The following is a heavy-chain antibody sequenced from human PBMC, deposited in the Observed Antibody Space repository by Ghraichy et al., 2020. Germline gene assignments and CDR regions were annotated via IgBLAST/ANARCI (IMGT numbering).Heavy chain of an antibody. J-gene: IGHJ6*02. CDR2: INHSGST. CDR3: AIARIAAAGNYGMDV. V-gene: IGHV4-34*01. D-gene: IGHD6-13*01. Sequence: SETLSLTCAVYGGSFSGYYWSWIRQPPGKGLEWIGEINHSGSTNYNPSLKSRVTISVDTSKNQFSLKLSSVTAADTAVYYCAIARIAAAGNYGMDVWGQGTTVTVSS. CDR1: GGSFSGYY.